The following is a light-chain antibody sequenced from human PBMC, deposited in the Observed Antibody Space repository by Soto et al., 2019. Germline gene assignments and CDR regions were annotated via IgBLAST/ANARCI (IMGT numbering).Light chain of an antibody. V-gene: IGLV2-14*01. Sequence: QSALTQPASVSGSPGQSITISCTGTSSDVGGYNYVSWYQQHPGTAPKLMIYDVSNRPSGVSNRFSGSKSGNTASLTISGLQAEDEYDYYCSSYTSSSTYVFGTGTKLTVL. CDR3: SSYTSSSTYV. J-gene: IGLJ1*01. CDR2: DVS. CDR1: SSDVGGYNY.